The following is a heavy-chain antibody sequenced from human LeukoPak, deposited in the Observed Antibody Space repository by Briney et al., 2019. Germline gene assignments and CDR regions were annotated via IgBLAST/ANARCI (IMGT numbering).Heavy chain of an antibody. CDR1: GYSISFGYY. D-gene: IGHD6-6*01. Sequence: SETLSLTCTVSGYSISFGYYWGWIRQPPGKGLEWIGSIYHSGSTYYNPSLKSRVTMSVDTSKNQFSLKLSSVTAADTAVYYCARLLRGSSSGYWGQGTLVTVSS. V-gene: IGHV4-38-2*02. J-gene: IGHJ4*02. CDR3: ARLLRGSSSGY. CDR2: IYHSGST.